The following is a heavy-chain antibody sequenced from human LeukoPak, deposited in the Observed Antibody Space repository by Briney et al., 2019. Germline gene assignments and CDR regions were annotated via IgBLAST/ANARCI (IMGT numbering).Heavy chain of an antibody. CDR1: GFSFNTYP. CDR3: ARPDDSESFYRANHY. V-gene: IGHV3-30*04. D-gene: IGHD3-10*01. J-gene: IGHJ4*02. CDR2: ISNDGNNK. Sequence: GRSLRLSCAASGFSFNTYPMHWVRQAPGKGLEWVAVISNDGNNKYYADSVKGRFTISRDNSNNTLSLQMNGLRVEDTAVYCCARPDDSESFYRANHYWGRGTLVTVP.